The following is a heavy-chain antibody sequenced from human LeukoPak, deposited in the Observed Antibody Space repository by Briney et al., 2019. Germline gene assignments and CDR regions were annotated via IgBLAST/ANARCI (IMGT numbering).Heavy chain of an antibody. CDR3: GRTRMATTRSYFDY. Sequence: PSETLSLTCAVYVGSFSGYYCSGIRHPPGKGLEWSGENNHSGSTNYNPSLKSRVTISVDTSKNQFSLKLSSVTAADTAVYYCGRTRMATTRSYFDYWGQGTVVSVSS. J-gene: IGHJ4*02. CDR1: VGSFSGYY. D-gene: IGHD5-24*01. V-gene: IGHV4-34*01. CDR2: NNHSGST.